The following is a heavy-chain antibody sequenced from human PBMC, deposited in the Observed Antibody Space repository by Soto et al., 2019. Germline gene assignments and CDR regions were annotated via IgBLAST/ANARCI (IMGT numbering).Heavy chain of an antibody. V-gene: IGHV4-59*01. CDR2: IYYSGST. CDR3: ARDELVDAFDI. CDR1: GGSISSYY. J-gene: IGHJ3*02. Sequence: SETLSLTCTVSGGSISSYYWSWIRQPPGKGLEWIGYIYYSGSTNYNPSLKSRVTISVDTSKNQFSLKLSSVTAADTAVYYCARDELVDAFDIWGQGTMVTVSS. D-gene: IGHD6-6*01.